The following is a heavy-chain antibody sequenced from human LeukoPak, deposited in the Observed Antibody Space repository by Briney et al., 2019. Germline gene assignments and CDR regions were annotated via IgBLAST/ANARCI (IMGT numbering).Heavy chain of an antibody. CDR2: ISSSSSTI. D-gene: IGHD1-1*01. CDR1: GFTFSPYS. V-gene: IGHV3-48*01. Sequence: GGSLRLSCAASGFTFSPYSMNWVRQAPGKGLEWVSFISSSSSTIYYADSVKGRFTISRDNAKNSLYLQMNSLSAEDTSVYYCARDWALDSWGQGTLVTVSS. J-gene: IGHJ4*02. CDR3: ARDWALDS.